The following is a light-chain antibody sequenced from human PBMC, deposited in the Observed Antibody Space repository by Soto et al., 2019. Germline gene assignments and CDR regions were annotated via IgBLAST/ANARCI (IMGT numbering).Light chain of an antibody. CDR1: QDIRNY. CDR2: SAS. V-gene: IGKV1-17*03. J-gene: IGKJ1*01. CDR3: LQSYTDPWT. Sequence: DIQMTQSPSAMSASVGDRITITCRASQDIRNYLAWFQQRPGNVPKRLIFSASSLQSGVPSRFSGSGSGTEFTLTISSLQPEDLATYYCLQSYTDPWTFGQGTKVEIK.